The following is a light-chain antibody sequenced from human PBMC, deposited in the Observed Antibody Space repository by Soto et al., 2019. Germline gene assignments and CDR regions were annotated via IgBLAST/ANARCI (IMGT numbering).Light chain of an antibody. J-gene: IGLJ1*01. V-gene: IGLV2-8*01. CDR3: SSFAGSNNVPYV. CDR1: SSDVGAYDY. Sequence: QSALTQPPSASGSPGQSVTISCTGTSSDVGAYDYVSWYQQHPGKAPKLMIYEINKRPSGVPDRFSGSKSGNTASLTVSGLQAEDEAEYYCSSFAGSNNVPYVFGTGTKLTVL. CDR2: EIN.